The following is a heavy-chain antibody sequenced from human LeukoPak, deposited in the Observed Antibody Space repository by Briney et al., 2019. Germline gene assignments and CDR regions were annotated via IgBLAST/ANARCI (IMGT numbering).Heavy chain of an antibody. CDR1: GFTFSSYS. Sequence: PGGSLRLSCAASGFTFSSYSMNWVRQAPGKGLEWVSYISSSSSTMHYADSVKGRFTISRDNAKNSLYLQMNSLRAEDTAVYYCARGEGKLLWFGELGVTPSDYWGQGTLVTVSS. D-gene: IGHD3-10*01. CDR3: ARGEGKLLWFGELGVTPSDY. J-gene: IGHJ4*02. V-gene: IGHV3-48*04. CDR2: ISSSSSTM.